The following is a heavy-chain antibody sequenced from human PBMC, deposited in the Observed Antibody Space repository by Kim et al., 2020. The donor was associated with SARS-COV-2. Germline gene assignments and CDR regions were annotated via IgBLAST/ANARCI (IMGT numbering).Heavy chain of an antibody. Sequence: SETLSLTCTVSGGSMSSSNYCWAWIRQPPGKGLEWIGTICNDGNTYYNPSLKSRVTISGDTSKNQFSLKLSSVTATDTAVYYCSSPSLRFSGNSGGCWGQGTLVIVSS. D-gene: IGHD1-26*01. CDR2: ICNDGNT. V-gene: IGHV4-39*01. J-gene: IGHJ4*02. CDR3: SSPSLRFSGNSGGC. CDR1: GGSMSSSNYC.